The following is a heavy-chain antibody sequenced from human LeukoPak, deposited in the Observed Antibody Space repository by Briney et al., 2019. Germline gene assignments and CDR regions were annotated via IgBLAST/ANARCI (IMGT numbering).Heavy chain of an antibody. Sequence: PGGSLRLSCAASGFTFSSYAMHWVRQAPGKGLEWVAVVSYDGINKYYADSVKGRFTISRDNSKNTLYLQMNSLRAEDTAVYYCAKDYIKTAAGTRGSIDYWGQGTLVTVSS. D-gene: IGHD6-13*01. CDR3: AKDYIKTAAGTRGSIDY. CDR1: GFTFSSYA. J-gene: IGHJ4*02. V-gene: IGHV3-30*04. CDR2: VSYDGINK.